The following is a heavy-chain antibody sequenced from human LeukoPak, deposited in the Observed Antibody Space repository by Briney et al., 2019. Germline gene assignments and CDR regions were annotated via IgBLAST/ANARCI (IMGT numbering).Heavy chain of an antibody. J-gene: IGHJ4*02. CDR2: ISSNGGST. Sequence: GGSLRLSCAASGFTFSSCAMHWVRQAPGKGLEYVSAISSNGGSTYYANSVKGRFTISRDNSKNTLYLQMGSLRAEDMAVYYCARDAQPMVRGEVTYYFDYWGQGTLVTVSS. CDR3: ARDAQPMVRGEVTYYFDY. CDR1: GFTFSSCA. D-gene: IGHD3-10*01. V-gene: IGHV3-64*01.